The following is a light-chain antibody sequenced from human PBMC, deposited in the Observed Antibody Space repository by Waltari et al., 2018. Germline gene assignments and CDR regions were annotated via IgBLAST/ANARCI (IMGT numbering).Light chain of an antibody. CDR3: QQLNSYPIT. CDR1: QGISSN. V-gene: IGKV1-9*01. Sequence: TCRASQGISSNLACYQQKPGKAPKLLISAASTLQSGVPLRFSGSGSGTDFTLTISSLQPEDFATYYCQQLNSYPITFGQGTRLEIK. CDR2: AAS. J-gene: IGKJ5*01.